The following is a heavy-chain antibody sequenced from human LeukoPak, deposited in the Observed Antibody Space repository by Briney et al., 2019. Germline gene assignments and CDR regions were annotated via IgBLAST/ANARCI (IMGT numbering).Heavy chain of an antibody. V-gene: IGHV3-23*01. CDR3: AKDVRRGATRPKWDY. CDR1: GFTFTNYA. Sequence: GGSLRLSRAASGFTFTNYAMSWVRQAPGKGLEWVSGISGGGGSTYYADSVEGRFTISRDNSKNTLYLQMNSLRAEDTAVYYCAKDVRRGATRPKWDYWGQGTLVTVSS. CDR2: ISGGGGST. J-gene: IGHJ4*02. D-gene: IGHD1-26*01.